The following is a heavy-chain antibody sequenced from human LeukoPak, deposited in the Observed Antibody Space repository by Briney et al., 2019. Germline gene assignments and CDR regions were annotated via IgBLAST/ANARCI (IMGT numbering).Heavy chain of an antibody. CDR3: AKDIKHYDILTGSKGFDAFDI. J-gene: IGHJ3*02. D-gene: IGHD3-9*01. Sequence: GGSLRLSCAASGFTFDDYAMHWVRQAPGKGLEWVSGISWNSGSIGYADSVKGRFTISRDNAKNSLYLQMNSLRAEDTALYYCAKDIKHYDILTGSKGFDAFDIWGQGTMVTVSS. CDR2: ISWNSGSI. V-gene: IGHV3-9*01. CDR1: GFTFDDYA.